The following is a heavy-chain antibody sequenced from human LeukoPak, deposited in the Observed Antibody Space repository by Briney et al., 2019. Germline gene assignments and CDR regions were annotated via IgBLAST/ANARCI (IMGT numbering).Heavy chain of an antibody. CDR3: ARLPKSSRGPEWELIPY. Sequence: GESLKISCKGSGYSFTSYWIGWVRQMPGKGLEWMGIIYPGDSDTTYSPSFQGQVTISADKSISTAYLQWSRLKASDTATYYCARLPKSSRGPEWELIPYWGQGTLVTVSS. D-gene: IGHD1-26*01. J-gene: IGHJ4*02. V-gene: IGHV5-51*01. CDR2: IYPGDSDT. CDR1: GYSFTSYW.